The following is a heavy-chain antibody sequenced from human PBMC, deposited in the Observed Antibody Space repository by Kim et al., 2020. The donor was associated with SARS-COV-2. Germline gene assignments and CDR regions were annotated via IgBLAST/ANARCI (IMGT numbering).Heavy chain of an antibody. CDR3: TKSVVVASTPTYYGMNV. Sequence: GGSLRLSCAASGFTFSDSAIHWVRQASGKGLEWVGRIRNKANNYATAYAASMKGRFTISRDDSKNTAYLQMNSLKTEDTAVYYCTKSVVVASTPTYYGMNVWGQGTPVTVSS. D-gene: IGHD2-15*01. V-gene: IGHV3-73*01. CDR1: GFTFSDSA. J-gene: IGHJ6*02. CDR2: IRNKANNYAT.